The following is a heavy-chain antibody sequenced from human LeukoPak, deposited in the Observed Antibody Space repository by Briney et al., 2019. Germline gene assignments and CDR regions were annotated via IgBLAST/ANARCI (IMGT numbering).Heavy chain of an antibody. J-gene: IGHJ3*02. V-gene: IGHV4-59*01. Sequence: SETLSLTCTVSGGSISSYYWSWIRQPPGKGLEGIGYIYYSGSTNYNPSLKSRVTISVDTSKNQFSLKLSSVTAADTAAYYCARGGDGYNDDAFDIWGQGTMVTVSS. CDR2: IYYSGST. D-gene: IGHD5-24*01. CDR3: ARGGDGYNDDAFDI. CDR1: GGSISSYY.